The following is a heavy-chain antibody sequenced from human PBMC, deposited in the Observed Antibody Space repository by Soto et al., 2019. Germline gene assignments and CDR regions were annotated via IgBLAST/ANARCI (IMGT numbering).Heavy chain of an antibody. CDR2: IYHSGST. Sequence: PSETLSLTCAVYGGSFSGYYCSWIRQPPGKGLEWNREIYHSGSTNYNPSLNSRVTISVDTSKNQFSLKLSYVTAADTAVYYCARVNQYYYGSGSYYNNWFDPWGQGTLVTVSS. V-gene: IGHV4-34*01. CDR3: ARVNQYYYGSGSYYNNWFDP. D-gene: IGHD3-10*01. J-gene: IGHJ5*02. CDR1: GGSFSGYY.